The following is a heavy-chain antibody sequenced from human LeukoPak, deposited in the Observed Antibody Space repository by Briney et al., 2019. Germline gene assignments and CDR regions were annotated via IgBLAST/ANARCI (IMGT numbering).Heavy chain of an antibody. V-gene: IGHV3-53*01. CDR1: GFSVTNNY. CDR3: ARGFYGAPFEF. Sequence: GGSLRLSCAASGFSVTNNYMSWVRQAPGKGPEWVSIFYTDSQRTYYADSVKGRFTVSRDISKNMLFLQMDGLRGEDTAVYYCARGFYGAPFEFWGQGTLVIVSS. CDR2: FYTDSQRT. D-gene: IGHD4-17*01. J-gene: IGHJ4*02.